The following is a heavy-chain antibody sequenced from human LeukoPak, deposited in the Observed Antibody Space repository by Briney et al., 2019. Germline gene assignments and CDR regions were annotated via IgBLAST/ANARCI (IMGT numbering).Heavy chain of an antibody. V-gene: IGHV1-2*02. CDR2: INPNSGGT. D-gene: IGHD3-3*01. Sequence: ASVKVSCKASGYTFTGYYIQWVRQAPGQGLEWMGWINPNSGGTNYAQRSQGRVTMTRDTSISTAYMELSGLRSDDTAMYYCFRLGDDYWGQGTLVTVSS. CDR3: FRLGDDY. CDR1: GYTFTGYY. J-gene: IGHJ4*02.